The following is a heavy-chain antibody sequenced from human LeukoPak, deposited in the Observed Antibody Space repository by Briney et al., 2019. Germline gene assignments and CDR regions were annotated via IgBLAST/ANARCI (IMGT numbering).Heavy chain of an antibody. CDR3: TKIGYCSGGSCYTLSGY. CDR1: GFTFSNYN. Sequence: PGGSLRLSCAASGFTFSNYNMNWVRQAPGKGLEWVAFIRYDGSNKYYADSVKGRFTISRDNSKNTLYLQMNSLRAEDTAVYYCTKIGYCSGGSCYTLSGYWGQGTLVTVSS. D-gene: IGHD2-15*01. CDR2: IRYDGSNK. V-gene: IGHV3-30*02. J-gene: IGHJ4*02.